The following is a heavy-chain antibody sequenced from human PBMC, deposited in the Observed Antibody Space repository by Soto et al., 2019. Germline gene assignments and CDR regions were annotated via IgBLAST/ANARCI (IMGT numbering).Heavy chain of an antibody. Sequence: SETLSLTCAVSGGSISSGGYSWSWIRQPPGKGLEWIGYIYYSGITNYNPSLKSRVTISVDTSKNQFSLKLSSVTAADTAVYYCARYKSNYYYGMDVWGQGTTVTAP. CDR1: GGSISSGGYS. V-gene: IGHV4-61*08. J-gene: IGHJ6*02. CDR2: IYYSGIT. D-gene: IGHD1-20*01. CDR3: ARYKSNYYYGMDV.